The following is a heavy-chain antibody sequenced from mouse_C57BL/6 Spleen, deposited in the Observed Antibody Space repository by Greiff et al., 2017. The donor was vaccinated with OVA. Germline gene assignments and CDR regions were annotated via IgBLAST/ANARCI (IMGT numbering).Heavy chain of an antibody. J-gene: IGHJ2*01. CDR2: IYPGGGYT. V-gene: IGHV1-63*01. Sequence: QVQLQQSGAELVRPGTSVKMSCKASGYTFTNYWIGWAKQRPGHGLEWIGDIYPGGGYTNYNEKFKGKATLTADKSSSTAYMQFSSLTSEDSAIYYCARGGGRYFDYWGQGTTLTVSS. CDR1: GYTFTNYW. D-gene: IGHD1-1*02. CDR3: ARGGGRYFDY.